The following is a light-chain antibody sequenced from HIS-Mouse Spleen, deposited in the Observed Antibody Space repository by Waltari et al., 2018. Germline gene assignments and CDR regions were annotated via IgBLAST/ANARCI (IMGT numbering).Light chain of an antibody. CDR1: ALPKKY. V-gene: IGLV3-10*01. CDR3: YSTDSSGNHRV. Sequence: SYELTQPPPLSVSPGQPARCTCSGEALPKKYAYWYQQKSGQAPVLVIYEDSKRPSGIPERFSGSSSGTMATLTISGAQVEDEADYYCYSTDSSGNHRVFGGGTKLTVL. J-gene: IGLJ2*01. CDR2: EDS.